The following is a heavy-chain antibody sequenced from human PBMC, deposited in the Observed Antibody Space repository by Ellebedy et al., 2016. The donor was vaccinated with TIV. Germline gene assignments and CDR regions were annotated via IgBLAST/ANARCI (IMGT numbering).Heavy chain of an antibody. CDR2: IDPSNSFT. D-gene: IGHD3-10*01. CDR3: ARGQKWFGELAGALDF. J-gene: IGHJ3*01. V-gene: IGHV5-10-1*01. CDR1: GYNFTNYW. Sequence: GESLKISCKGSGYNFTNYWINWVRQMPGQGLEWMGKIDPSNSFTKYSPSFQGLVTISVDKSINTAYVQWSSLQASDTVIYYCARGQKWFGELAGALDFWGRGTMVTVSS.